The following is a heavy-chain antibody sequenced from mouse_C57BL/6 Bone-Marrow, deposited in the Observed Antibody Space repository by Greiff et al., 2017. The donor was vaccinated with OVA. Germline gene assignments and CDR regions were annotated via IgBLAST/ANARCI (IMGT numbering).Heavy chain of an antibody. CDR1: GYTFTSYW. D-gene: IGHD1-1*01. Sequence: VQLQQPGAELVKPGASVKVSCKASGYTFTSYWMHWVKQRPGQGLEWIGRIHPSDSDPNYNQKFKGKATLTVDKSSSTAYMQLSSLTSEDSAVYYCAFITTVVAGDYWGQGTTLTVSS. CDR3: AFITTVVAGDY. V-gene: IGHV1-74*01. J-gene: IGHJ2*01. CDR2: IHPSDSDP.